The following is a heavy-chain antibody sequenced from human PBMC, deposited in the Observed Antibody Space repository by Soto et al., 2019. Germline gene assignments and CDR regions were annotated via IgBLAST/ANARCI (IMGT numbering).Heavy chain of an antibody. CDR3: ARGHSTIFGVVIFYFDY. D-gene: IGHD3-3*01. Sequence: SETLSLTCAVYGGSFSGYYWSWIRQPPGKGLEWIGEINHSGSTNYNPSLKSRVTISVDTSKNQFSLKLSSVTAADTAVYYCARGHSTIFGVVIFYFDYWGQGTLVTVSS. V-gene: IGHV4-34*01. CDR1: GGSFSGYY. J-gene: IGHJ4*02. CDR2: INHSGST.